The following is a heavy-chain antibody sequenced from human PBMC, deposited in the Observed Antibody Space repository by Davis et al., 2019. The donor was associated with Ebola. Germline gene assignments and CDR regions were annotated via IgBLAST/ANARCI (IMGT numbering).Heavy chain of an antibody. CDR1: GFTFSSYE. J-gene: IGHJ6*02. V-gene: IGHV3-21*05. D-gene: IGHD2-2*01. CDR3: AREVVPAAIGYGIDV. Sequence: GESLKISCAASGFTFSSYEMNWVRQAPGKGLEWVSYISSSSSYIYYADSVKGRFTISRDNAKNSLYLKMTSLRAEDTAVYYCAREVVPAAIGYGIDVWGQGTTVTVSS. CDR2: ISSSSSYI.